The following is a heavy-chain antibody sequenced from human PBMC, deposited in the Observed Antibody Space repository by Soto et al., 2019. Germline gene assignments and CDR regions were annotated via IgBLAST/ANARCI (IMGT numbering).Heavy chain of an antibody. CDR1: GFTFSTYT. V-gene: IGHV3-21*01. CDR2: ISSSSSYI. D-gene: IGHD6-19*01. CDR3: ARVSSSGPEY. Sequence: PGGSLRLSCAASGFTFSTYTMSWVRQAPGKGLEWVASISSSSSYIYYADSLKGRFTISRDNAKNSLFLQMNSLRVEDTAVYFFARVSSSGPEYWCPGPLVTVS. J-gene: IGHJ4*02.